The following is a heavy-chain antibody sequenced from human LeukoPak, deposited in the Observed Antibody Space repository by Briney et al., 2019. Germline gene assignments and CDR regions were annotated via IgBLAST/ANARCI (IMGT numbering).Heavy chain of an antibody. CDR1: GFTVSSDF. Sequence: RGSLRLSCAASGFTVSSDFMIWVRQAPGRGLEWVSILYGGGNTYYGGSVKDRFTISRDNSKNTLYLQMNSLRAEDTAVYYCARQRGTTVTTYQVNWGQGTLVTVSS. D-gene: IGHD4-17*01. J-gene: IGHJ4*02. CDR3: ARQRGTTVTTYQVN. CDR2: LYGGGNT. V-gene: IGHV3-66*04.